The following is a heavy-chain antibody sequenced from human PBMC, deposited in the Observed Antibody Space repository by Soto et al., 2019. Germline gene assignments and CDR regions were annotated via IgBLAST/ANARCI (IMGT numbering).Heavy chain of an antibody. D-gene: IGHD1-26*01. CDR2: INGDGSST. J-gene: IGHJ4*02. CDR3: LVSGNYRFDD. V-gene: IGHV3-74*01. Sequence: GGSLRLSCAASGFTFSSYWMHWVRQAPGKGLVWVSRINGDGSSTSYADSAEGRFTISRDNAKNTLYLQMNSLRVEDTAVYYSLVSGNYRFDDWGQGTLVTVSS. CDR1: GFTFSSYW.